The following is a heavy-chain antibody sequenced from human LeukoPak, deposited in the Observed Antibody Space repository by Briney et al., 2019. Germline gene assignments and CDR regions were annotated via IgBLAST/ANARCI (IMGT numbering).Heavy chain of an antibody. J-gene: IGHJ5*02. Sequence: ASVKVSCKASGYTFTGYYMHWVRQAPGQGLEWRGWINPNSGGTNYAQKFQGRVTITRDTSISTAYMELSRLRSDDTAVYYCARKKSLTGYYIVKYNWLDPWGQGTLVTVSS. CDR1: GYTFTGYY. V-gene: IGHV1-2*02. CDR3: ARKKSLTGYYIVKYNWLDP. D-gene: IGHD3-9*01. CDR2: INPNSGGT.